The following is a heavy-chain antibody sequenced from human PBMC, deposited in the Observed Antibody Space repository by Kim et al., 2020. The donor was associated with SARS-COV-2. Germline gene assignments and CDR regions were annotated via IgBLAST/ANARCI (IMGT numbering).Heavy chain of an antibody. CDR2: ISSSGSTI. D-gene: IGHD6-6*01. V-gene: IGHV3-48*03. CDR1: GFTFSSYE. Sequence: GGSLRLSCAASGFTFSSYEMNWVRQAPGKGLEWVSYISSSGSTIYYADSVKGRFTISRDNAKNPLYLQMNSLRAEDTAVYYCARGSNLLWYSSSSYYYFDSWGQGTLVTVSS. CDR3: ARGSNLLWYSSSSYYYFDS. J-gene: IGHJ4*02.